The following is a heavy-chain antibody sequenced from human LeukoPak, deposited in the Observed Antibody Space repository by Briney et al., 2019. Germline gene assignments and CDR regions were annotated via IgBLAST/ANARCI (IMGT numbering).Heavy chain of an antibody. Sequence: SVKVSCKASGGTFSSYTISWVRQAPGQGLEWMGRIIPILGIANYTQKFQGRVTITADKSTSTAYMELSSLRSEDTAVYYCARDGDYDFWSGYYKDGYYFDYWGQGTLVTVSS. V-gene: IGHV1-69*04. J-gene: IGHJ4*02. CDR2: IIPILGIA. CDR1: GGTFSSYT. CDR3: ARDGDYDFWSGYYKDGYYFDY. D-gene: IGHD3-3*01.